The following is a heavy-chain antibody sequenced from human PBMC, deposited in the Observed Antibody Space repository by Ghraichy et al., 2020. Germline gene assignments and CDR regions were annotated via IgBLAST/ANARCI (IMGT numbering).Heavy chain of an antibody. CDR3: ARWSGSTVPKWDYFDY. Sequence: GGSLRLSCAASGFTFSSYAMNWVRQAPGKGLEWVSTISGGGGATYYADSVKGRFTISRDNSKSTLYLQMSSLRADDTAVYYCARWSGSTVPKWDYFDYWGQGTLVTVSS. J-gene: IGHJ4*02. CDR2: ISGGGGAT. D-gene: IGHD4-11*01. V-gene: IGHV3-23*01. CDR1: GFTFSSYA.